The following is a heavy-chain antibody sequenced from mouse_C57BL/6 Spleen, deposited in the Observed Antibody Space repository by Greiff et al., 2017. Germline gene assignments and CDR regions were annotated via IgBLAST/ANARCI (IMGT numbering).Heavy chain of an antibody. Sequence: QVQLQQPGAELVKPGASVKLSCKASGYTFTSYWMQWVKQRPGQGLEWIGEIDPSDSYTNYNQKFKGKATLTVDTSSSTAYMQLSSLTSEDSAVYYCARGGTTVVALRYWYFDVWGTGTTVTVSS. J-gene: IGHJ1*03. D-gene: IGHD1-1*01. CDR2: IDPSDSYT. V-gene: IGHV1-50*01. CDR3: ARGGTTVVALRYWYFDV. CDR1: GYTFTSYW.